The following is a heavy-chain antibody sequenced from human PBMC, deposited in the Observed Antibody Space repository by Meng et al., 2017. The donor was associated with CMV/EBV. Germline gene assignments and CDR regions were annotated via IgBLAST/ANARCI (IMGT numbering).Heavy chain of an antibody. Sequence: GESLKISCAASGFTFSSYAMHWVRQAPGKGLEWVAVISYDGSNKYYADSVKGRFTISRDNSKNTLYLQMNSLRAEDTAVYYCARDGGQWLVLPYFDYWGQGTLVIVSS. V-gene: IGHV3-30*04. CDR1: GFTFSSYA. J-gene: IGHJ4*02. D-gene: IGHD6-19*01. CDR3: ARDGGQWLVLPYFDY. CDR2: ISYDGSNK.